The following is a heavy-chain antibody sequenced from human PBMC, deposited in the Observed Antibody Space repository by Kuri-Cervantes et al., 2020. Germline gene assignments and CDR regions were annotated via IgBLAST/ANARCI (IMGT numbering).Heavy chain of an antibody. CDR1: GGSISSGGYS. J-gene: IGHJ4*02. D-gene: IGHD3-9*01. V-gene: IGHV4-30-2*01. CDR3: AREVVAPPSYYDILTGPEGAPGSGGFFDY. CDR2: IYHSGST. Sequence: SETLSLTCAVSGGSISSGGYSWSWIRQPPGKGLEWIGYIYHSGSTYYNPSLKSRVTISVDTSKNQFSLKLSSVTAADTAVYYCAREVVAPPSYYDILTGPEGAPGSGGFFDYWGQGTLVTVSS.